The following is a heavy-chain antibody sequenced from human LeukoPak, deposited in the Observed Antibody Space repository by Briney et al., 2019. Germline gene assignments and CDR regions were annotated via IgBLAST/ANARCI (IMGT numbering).Heavy chain of an antibody. Sequence: SETLSLTCTVSGGSISSYYWSWIRQPPGKGLEWIGYIYYSGSTYYNPSLKSRVTISVDTSKNQFSLKLSSVTAADTAVYYCARDEVPDAFDIWGQGTMVTVS. D-gene: IGHD4/OR15-4a*01. CDR2: IYYSGST. J-gene: IGHJ3*02. CDR3: ARDEVPDAFDI. V-gene: IGHV4-59*12. CDR1: GGSISSYY.